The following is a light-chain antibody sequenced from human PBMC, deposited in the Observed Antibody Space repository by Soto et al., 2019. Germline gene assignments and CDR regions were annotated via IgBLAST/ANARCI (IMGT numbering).Light chain of an antibody. CDR1: QSISSY. J-gene: IGKJ3*01. CDR3: QQNYITPLA. CDR2: AVS. V-gene: IGKV1-39*01. Sequence: DIEMTQSPSSLSASVGDRVTITWRASQSISSYLNWYQQKPGKAPRLLIYAVSNLQSGVPSRFSGSGSGTDFTLTISSLQPEDFATYYCQQNYITPLAFGPGTKVDIK.